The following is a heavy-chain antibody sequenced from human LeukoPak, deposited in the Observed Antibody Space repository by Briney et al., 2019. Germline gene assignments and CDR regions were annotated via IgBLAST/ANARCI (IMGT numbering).Heavy chain of an antibody. CDR3: ARHNGYSYGYYFDY. Sequence: SETLSLTCAVHGGSFSGYYWSWIRQPPGKGLEWIGEINHSGSTNYNPSLKSRVTISVDTSKNQFSLKLSSVTAADTAVYYCARHNGYSYGYYFDYWGQGTLVTVSS. D-gene: IGHD5-18*01. J-gene: IGHJ4*02. CDR2: INHSGST. CDR1: GGSFSGYY. V-gene: IGHV4-34*01.